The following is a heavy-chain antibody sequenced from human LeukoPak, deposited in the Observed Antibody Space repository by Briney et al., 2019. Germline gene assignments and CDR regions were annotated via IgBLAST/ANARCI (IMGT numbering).Heavy chain of an antibody. CDR3: ARDGLGVVIGEFDY. V-gene: IGHV3-7*01. Sequence: SGGSLRLSCAASGFTFSSYWMSWVRQAPGKGLEWVANIKQDGSEKYYVDSVKGRFTISRDSAKNSLYLQMNSLRAEDTAVYYCARDGLGVVIGEFDYWGQGTLVTVSS. D-gene: IGHD3-3*01. CDR2: IKQDGSEK. J-gene: IGHJ4*02. CDR1: GFTFSSYW.